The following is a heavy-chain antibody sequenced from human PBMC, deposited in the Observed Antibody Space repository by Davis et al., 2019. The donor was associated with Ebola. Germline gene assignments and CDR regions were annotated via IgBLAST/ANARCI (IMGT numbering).Heavy chain of an antibody. V-gene: IGHV1-8*01. D-gene: IGHD5-12*01. Sequence: ASVKVSCKASGYTFTSYDINWVRQATGQGLEWMGWMNPNSGNTGYAQKFQGRVTMTTDTSTSTAYMELRSLRSDDTAVYYCARDDSGYDYGFDYWGQGTLVTVSS. CDR3: ARDDSGYDYGFDY. CDR1: GYTFTSYD. CDR2: MNPNSGNT. J-gene: IGHJ4*02.